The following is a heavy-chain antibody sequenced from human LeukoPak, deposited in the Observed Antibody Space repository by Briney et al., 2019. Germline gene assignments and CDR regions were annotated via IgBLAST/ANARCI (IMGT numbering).Heavy chain of an antibody. Sequence: PSETLSLTCAVSGGSISSSNWWSWVRQPPGKGLEWIGEIYHSGGTNYNPSLKSRVTISVDKSKNQFSLKLSSVTAADTAVYYCATKLRYYYDSSGYFDYWGQGTLVTVSS. CDR2: IYHSGGT. CDR3: ATKLRYYYDSSGYFDY. J-gene: IGHJ4*02. V-gene: IGHV4-4*02. D-gene: IGHD3-22*01. CDR1: GGSISSSNW.